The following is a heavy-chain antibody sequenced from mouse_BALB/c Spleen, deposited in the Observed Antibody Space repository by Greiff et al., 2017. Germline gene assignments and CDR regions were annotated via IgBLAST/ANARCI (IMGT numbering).Heavy chain of an antibody. D-gene: IGHD2-1*01. J-gene: IGHJ4*01. V-gene: IGHV5-6-3*01. Sequence: EVKLMESGGGLVQPGGSLKLSCAASGFTFSSYGMSWVRQTPDKRLELVATINSNGGSTYYPDSVKGRFTISRDNAKNTLYLQMSSLKSEDTAMYYCARDSLYGNHYAMTTGVKEPQSPSPQ. CDR1: GFTFSSYG. CDR2: INSNGGST. CDR3: ARDSLYGNHYAMTT.